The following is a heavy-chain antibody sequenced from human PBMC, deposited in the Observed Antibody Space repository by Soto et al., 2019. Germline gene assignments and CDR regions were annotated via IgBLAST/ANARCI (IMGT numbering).Heavy chain of an antibody. V-gene: IGHV1-18*01. D-gene: IGHD3-22*01. J-gene: IGHJ3*02. CDR1: GYIFSRFQ. CDR2: ISGYRGNT. CDR3: TTEISYYYDSSGYYSGGPADAFDI. Sequence: ASVKGSCYSSGYIFSRFQINWVLQSPVQRLEWXGRISGYRGNTKYAQSLQDRVTMTTDTSTSTAYMELNSLKTEDTAVYYCTTEISYYYDSSGYYSGGPADAFDIWGQGTMVTV.